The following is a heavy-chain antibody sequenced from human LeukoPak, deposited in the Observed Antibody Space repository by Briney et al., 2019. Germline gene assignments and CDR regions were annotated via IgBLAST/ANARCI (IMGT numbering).Heavy chain of an antibody. CDR2: IIPIFGTA. Sequence: GASVKVSCKASGGTFSSYAISWVRQAPGQGLEWMGRIIPIFGTANHAQKFQGRVTITTDESTSTAYMELSSLRSEDTAVYYCAKEGQRYSSSWYMIYFDYWGQGTLVTVSS. D-gene: IGHD6-13*01. CDR1: GGTFSSYA. CDR3: AKEGQRYSSSWYMIYFDY. J-gene: IGHJ4*02. V-gene: IGHV1-69*05.